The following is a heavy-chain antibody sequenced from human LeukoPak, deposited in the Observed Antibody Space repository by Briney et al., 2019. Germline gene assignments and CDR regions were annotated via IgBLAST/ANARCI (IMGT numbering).Heavy chain of an antibody. D-gene: IGHD3-22*01. CDR2: INPNSGGT. Sequence: ASVKVSCKASGYTFTGYYMHWVRQAPGQGLEWMGWINPNSGGTNYAQKFQGRVTMTRDTSISTAYMELSRLRSDDTAVYYCARGRSGIGVVIDVARFDYWGQGTLVTASS. CDR3: ARGRSGIGVVIDVARFDY. CDR1: GYTFTGYY. J-gene: IGHJ4*02. V-gene: IGHV1-2*02.